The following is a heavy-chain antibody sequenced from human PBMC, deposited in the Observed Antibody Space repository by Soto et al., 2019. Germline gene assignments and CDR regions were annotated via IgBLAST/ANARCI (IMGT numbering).Heavy chain of an antibody. V-gene: IGHV4-4*02. CDR3: ATQTISYTWGV. D-gene: IGHD3-16*01. CDR1: GAPITTTKW. J-gene: IGHJ6*02. CDR2: LSRGDER. Sequence: QVQLQESGPGLVKPSETLSLTCTVSGAPITTTKWWAWVRLPPGKGLEWIGELSRGDERSSNPSLXXXXXXXXXXXXXXXSXXXXXXXXXDTAIYXXATQTISYTWGVWGRGTSVTVSS.